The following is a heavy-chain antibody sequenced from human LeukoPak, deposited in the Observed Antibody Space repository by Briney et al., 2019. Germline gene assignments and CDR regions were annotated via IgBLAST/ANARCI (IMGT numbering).Heavy chain of an antibody. CDR1: RFTFRSYE. CDR2: ISSSGSTI. V-gene: IGHV3-48*03. D-gene: IGHD3-10*01. CDR3: ARPLWFGDTGDY. Sequence: PGGSLRLSCAASRFTFRSYEMNWVRQAPGKGLEWVSYISSSGSTIYYADCVKGRFTTSRDSAKNSLYLQMNSLRAEDTAVYYCARPLWFGDTGDYWGQGTLVTVSS. J-gene: IGHJ4*02.